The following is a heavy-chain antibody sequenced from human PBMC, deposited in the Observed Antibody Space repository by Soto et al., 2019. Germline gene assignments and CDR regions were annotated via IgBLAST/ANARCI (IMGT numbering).Heavy chain of an antibody. CDR2: IYWNDDK. CDR3: AHRFPWAVAATSLFDY. Sequence: QITLKESGPTLVKPTQTLTLTCTFSGFSLTTSGVGVGWIRQPPGKALEWLALIYWNDDKRYSPSLKTRLTITKDTSKNQVVLRMTKMDPTDTATYYCAHRFPWAVAATSLFDYWGQGTLVTVSS. J-gene: IGHJ4*02. CDR1: GFSLTTSGVG. V-gene: IGHV2-5*01. D-gene: IGHD2-15*01.